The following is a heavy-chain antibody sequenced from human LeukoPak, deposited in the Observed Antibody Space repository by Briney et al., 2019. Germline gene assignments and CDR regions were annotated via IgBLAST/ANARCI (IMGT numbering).Heavy chain of an antibody. V-gene: IGHV1-46*01. CDR2: INPSGGST. Sequence: ASMKVSCKASGYTFTSYGITWVRQAPGQGLEWMGIINPSGGSTSYAQKFQGRVTMTRDMSTSTVYMELSSLRSEDTAVYYCARGKGGPPDYWGQGTLVTVSS. J-gene: IGHJ4*02. D-gene: IGHD2-15*01. CDR3: ARGKGGPPDY. CDR1: GYTFTSYG.